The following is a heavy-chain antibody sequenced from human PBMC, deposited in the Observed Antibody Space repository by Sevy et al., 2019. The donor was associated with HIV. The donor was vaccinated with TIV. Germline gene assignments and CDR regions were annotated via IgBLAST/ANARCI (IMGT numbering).Heavy chain of an antibody. D-gene: IGHD3-10*01. Sequence: GGSLRLSCAASGFTFDDYAMHWVRQAPGKGLEWVSGISGNSGSIGYADSVKGRFTISRDNAKNSLYLQMNSLRAEDTALYYCAKDIRPTMVRGESYGMDVWGQGTTVTVSS. J-gene: IGHJ6*02. CDR3: AKDIRPTMVRGESYGMDV. V-gene: IGHV3-9*01. CDR2: ISGNSGSI. CDR1: GFTFDDYA.